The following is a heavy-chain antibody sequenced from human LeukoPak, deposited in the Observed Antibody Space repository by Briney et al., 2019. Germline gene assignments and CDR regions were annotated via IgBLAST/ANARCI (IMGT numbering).Heavy chain of an antibody. V-gene: IGHV3-23*01. D-gene: IGHD4-17*01. CDR3: AKDLGPDYGGNSGSWDYFDY. CDR1: GFTFSSYA. Sequence: PGGSLRLSCAASGFTFSSYAMSWVRQAPGKGLEWVSAISGSGGSTYYADSVKGRFTTSRDNSKNTLYLQMNSLRAEDTAVYYCAKDLGPDYGGNSGSWDYFDYWGQGTLVTVSS. J-gene: IGHJ4*02. CDR2: ISGSGGST.